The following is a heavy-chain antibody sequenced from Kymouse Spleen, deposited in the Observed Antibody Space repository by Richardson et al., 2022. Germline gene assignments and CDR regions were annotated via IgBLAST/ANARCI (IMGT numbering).Heavy chain of an antibody. CDR1: GFTFSSYG. CDR2: ISYDGSNK. D-gene: IGHD6-19*01. V-gene: IGHV3-30*18. J-gene: IGHJ4*02. CDR3: AKAGIAVAGPDY. Sequence: QVQLVESGGGVVQPGRSLRLSCAASGFTFSSYGMHWVRQAPGKGLEWVAVISYDGSNKYYADSVKGRFTISRDNSKNTLYLQMNSLRAEDTAVYYCAKAGIAVAGPDYWGQGTLVTVSS.